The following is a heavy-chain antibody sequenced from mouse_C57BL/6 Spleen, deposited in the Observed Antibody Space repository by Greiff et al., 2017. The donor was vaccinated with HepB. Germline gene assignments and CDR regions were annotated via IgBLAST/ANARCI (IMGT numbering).Heavy chain of an antibody. CDR2: IDPETGGT. Sequence: QVQLKQSGAELVRPGASVTLSCKASGYTFTDYEMHWVKQTPVHGLEWIGAIDPETGGTAYNQKFKGKAILTADKSSSTAYMELRSLTSEDSAVYYCTRGGDGYYKGNFDYWGQGTTLTVSS. D-gene: IGHD2-3*01. CDR3: TRGGDGYYKGNFDY. V-gene: IGHV1-15*01. J-gene: IGHJ2*01. CDR1: GYTFTDYE.